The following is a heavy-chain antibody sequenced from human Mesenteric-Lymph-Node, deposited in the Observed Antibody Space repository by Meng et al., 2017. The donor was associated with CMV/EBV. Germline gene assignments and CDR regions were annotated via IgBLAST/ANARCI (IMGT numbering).Heavy chain of an antibody. CDR1: GFTFSSYW. J-gene: IGHJ6*02. V-gene: IGHV3-7*01. CDR3: ARQKCGGDCDMDV. D-gene: IGHD2-21*01. CDR2: IKQDGGER. Sequence: GESLKISCAASGFTFSSYWMNWVRQVPGKGLEWVANIKQDGGERNYVESVKGRLTISRNNARNSLFLQMDGLRAEDTAVYYCARQKCGGDCDMDVWGQGTTVTVSS.